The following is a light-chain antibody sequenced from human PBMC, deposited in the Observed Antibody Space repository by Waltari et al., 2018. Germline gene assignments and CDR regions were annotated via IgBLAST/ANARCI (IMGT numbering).Light chain of an antibody. V-gene: IGLV2-23*02. CDR3: SSYAGSSKGV. CDR1: SSDVGHYKR. Sequence: QSALTQPASVSGSPGQSITISCTGTSSDVGHYKRVSWYQQHPGKDPKLIIYAVSKRPSVVSDRFSGSNSSDMASLTISGLQPDDEAEYFCSSYAGSSKGVFGGGTKVSVL. CDR2: AVS. J-gene: IGLJ2*01.